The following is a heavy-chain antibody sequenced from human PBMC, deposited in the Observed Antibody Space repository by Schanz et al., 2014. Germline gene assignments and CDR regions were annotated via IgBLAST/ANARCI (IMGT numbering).Heavy chain of an antibody. D-gene: IGHD3-10*01. CDR2: ISLDGSNQ. CDR1: GFTFSNYA. J-gene: IGHJ4*02. CDR3: ARFRVHYSDF. V-gene: IGHV3-30*03. Sequence: QMHLAESGGGVVQPGRSLRLSCAASGAASGFTFSNYAMHWVRQSPGKGLEWVAIISLDGSNQYYADSVKGRFTISRDNAKNSLNLQMITLRAEDTAFYYCARFRVHYSDFWGQGVLVTVSS.